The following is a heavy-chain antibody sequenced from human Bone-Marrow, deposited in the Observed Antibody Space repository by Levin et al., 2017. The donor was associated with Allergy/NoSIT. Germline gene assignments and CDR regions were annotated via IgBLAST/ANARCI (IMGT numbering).Heavy chain of an antibody. Sequence: QPGGSLRLSCAASGFTFSSYWMSWVRQAPGKGLEWVANTNQDENIKNFVGSVKGRFTISRDNAKNSLYLHMNSLRGEDTAVYFCARVVATDEAFDVWGQGTVVTVSS. CDR2: TNQDENIK. D-gene: IGHD5-12*01. CDR3: ARVVATDEAFDV. J-gene: IGHJ3*01. V-gene: IGHV3-7*01. CDR1: GFTFSSYW.